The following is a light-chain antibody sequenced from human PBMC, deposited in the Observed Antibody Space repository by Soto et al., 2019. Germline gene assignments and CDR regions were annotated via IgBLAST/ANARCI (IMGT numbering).Light chain of an antibody. J-gene: IGKJ2*01. V-gene: IGKV3-20*01. CDR2: GAS. CDR3: QQYGLSPYT. CDR1: QSVSASY. Sequence: EIVLTQSPGTLSLSPGERATLSCRANQSVSASYFAWYQHKPGQAPRLLIYGASSRATGIPDRFSGSGSGTDFTLTISRLEPEDFAVYYCQQYGLSPYTFGQGTKLEI.